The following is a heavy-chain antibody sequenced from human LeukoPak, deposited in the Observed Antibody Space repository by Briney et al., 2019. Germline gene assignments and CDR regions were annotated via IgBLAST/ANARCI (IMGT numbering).Heavy chain of an antibody. D-gene: IGHD1-26*01. CDR2: VHGDGGRR. Sequence: PGGSLRLSCTASGLMFSNSWMRWVRQAPGEGLVWVSRVHGDGGRRDYADSVKGRFTVSRDNAKNTLYLQMTSLRVEDTGVYYCARGGSPSDHWGQGTLVTVSS. CDR3: ARGGSPSDH. V-gene: IGHV3-74*01. J-gene: IGHJ4*02. CDR1: GLMFSNSW.